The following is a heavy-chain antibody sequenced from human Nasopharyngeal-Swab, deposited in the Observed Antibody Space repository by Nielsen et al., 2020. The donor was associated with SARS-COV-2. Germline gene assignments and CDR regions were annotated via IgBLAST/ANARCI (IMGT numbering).Heavy chain of an antibody. J-gene: IGHJ3*02. CDR1: GFTFSSYA. V-gene: IGHV3-23*01. D-gene: IGHD4-17*01. CDR2: ISGSGGST. CDR3: AKTLSDYGDYVDAFDI. Sequence: RGSLRLSCAASGFTFSSYALSWVRQAPGKGLEWVSAISGSGGSTYYADSVKGRFTISRDNSKNTLYLQMNSLRAEDTAVYYCAKTLSDYGDYVDAFDIWGQGTMVTVSS.